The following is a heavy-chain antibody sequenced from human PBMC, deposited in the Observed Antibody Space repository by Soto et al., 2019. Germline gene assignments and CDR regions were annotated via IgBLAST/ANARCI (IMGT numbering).Heavy chain of an antibody. Sequence: QVQLQESGPGLVKPSETLSLTCTVSGGSMSSYYWSWIRQPPGKGLEWIGYIYYSGSTNYNPSLKSRVTISVDTSKKQFSLKLSFVTAADTAVYYCASWGVYCTSTSCFERWFDPWGQGILVTVSS. CDR2: IYYSGST. V-gene: IGHV4-59*08. CDR1: GGSMSSYY. J-gene: IGHJ5*02. CDR3: ASWGVYCTSTSCFERWFDP. D-gene: IGHD2-2*01.